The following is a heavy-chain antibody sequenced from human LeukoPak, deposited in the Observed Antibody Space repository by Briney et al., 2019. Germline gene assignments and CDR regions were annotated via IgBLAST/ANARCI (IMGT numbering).Heavy chain of an antibody. V-gene: IGHV3-30*18. CDR2: ISYDGSNK. Sequence: PGGSLRLSCAASGFTFSSYGMHWVRQAPGEGLEWVAVISYDGSNKYYADSVKGRFTISRDNSKNTLYLQMNSLRAEDTAVYYCAKLWGSRYFDWLPSNDAFDIWGQGTMVTVSS. J-gene: IGHJ3*02. CDR3: AKLWGSRYFDWLPSNDAFDI. D-gene: IGHD3-9*01. CDR1: GFTFSSYG.